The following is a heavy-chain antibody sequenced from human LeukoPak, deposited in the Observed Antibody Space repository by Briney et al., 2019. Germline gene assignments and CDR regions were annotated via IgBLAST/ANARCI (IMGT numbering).Heavy chain of an antibody. D-gene: IGHD3-10*01. V-gene: IGHV3-15*01. Sequence: GGSLRLSCAASGFTFSNAWMSWVRQAPGKGLEWVGHIKGKTDGGTPDNAAPVKGRFTISRDDSKNTLYLQTNSLKTEDTAVYYCATDLGGYYSGSGTYWGSLDYWGQGTVVTVSS. CDR3: ATDLGGYYSGSGTYWGSLDY. CDR2: IKGKTDGGTP. J-gene: IGHJ4*02. CDR1: GFTFSNAW.